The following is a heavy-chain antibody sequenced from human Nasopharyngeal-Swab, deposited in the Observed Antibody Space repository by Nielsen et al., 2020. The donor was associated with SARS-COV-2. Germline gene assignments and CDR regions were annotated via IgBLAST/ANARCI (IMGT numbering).Heavy chain of an antibody. Sequence: ASVKVSCKASGYTFASYGINWVRQAPGQGLEWMGWISPYNGNTNYAERFQGRATMTTDTSTNTAYMELRSLRSADTAVYYCARGRYCTSVNCYAKINDYWGQGTLVTVSS. J-gene: IGHJ4*02. CDR3: ARGRYCTSVNCYAKINDY. CDR2: ISPYNGNT. D-gene: IGHD2-2*01. CDR1: GYTFASYG. V-gene: IGHV1-18*01.